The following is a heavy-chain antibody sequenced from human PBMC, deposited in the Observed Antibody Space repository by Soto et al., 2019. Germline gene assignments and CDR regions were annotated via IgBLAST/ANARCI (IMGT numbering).Heavy chain of an antibody. CDR2: IHYSGST. CDR3: VRAWEHLYLDY. D-gene: IGHD1-26*01. Sequence: QVQLQESGPGLVKPSETLSLTCTVSGGSVSSTSYYWSWIRQPPGKGLEWIGYIHYSGSTNYNPSLKGRVTISVDTSKNRFSLKLSSVSAADTAVFYCVRAWEHLYLDYWGQGTLVTVSS. V-gene: IGHV4-61*01. CDR1: GGSVSSTSYY. J-gene: IGHJ4*02.